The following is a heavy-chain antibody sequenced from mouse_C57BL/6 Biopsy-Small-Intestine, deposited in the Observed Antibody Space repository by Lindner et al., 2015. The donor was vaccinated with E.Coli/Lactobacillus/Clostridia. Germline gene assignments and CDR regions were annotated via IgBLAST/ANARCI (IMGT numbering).Heavy chain of an antibody. CDR2: INFDSGKT. V-gene: IGHV1-84*02. Sequence: SVKVSCKASGYTFTGYYIHWVRQAPGQGLEYMGWINFDSGKTKCIQRFQDRVTMTRDTSITTAFMEVTSLRSDDTAVYYCAREGMYNGDYFGAFDIWGQGTMV. CDR3: AREGMYNGDYFGAFDI. J-gene: IGHJ3*01. CDR1: GYTFTGYY. D-gene: IGHD2-13*01.